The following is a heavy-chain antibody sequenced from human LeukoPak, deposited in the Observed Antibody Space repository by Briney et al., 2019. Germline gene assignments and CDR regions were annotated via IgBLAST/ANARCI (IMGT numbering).Heavy chain of an antibody. Sequence: GGSLRLSCAASGFTFSRYDMHWVRQPTGKGLEWVSIIGTAGDTYYPGSVKGRFTISRENAKNSSYLQMNSLRAGDTAVYYCARGQPGWGLDYWGQGTLVTVSS. CDR1: GFTFSRYD. J-gene: IGHJ4*02. V-gene: IGHV3-13*04. D-gene: IGHD1-26*01. CDR2: IGTAGDT. CDR3: ARGQPGWGLDY.